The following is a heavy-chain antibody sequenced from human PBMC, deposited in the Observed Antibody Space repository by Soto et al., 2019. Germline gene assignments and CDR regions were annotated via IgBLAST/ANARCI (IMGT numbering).Heavy chain of an antibody. V-gene: IGHV3-9*01. J-gene: IGHJ3*02. D-gene: IGHD4-17*01. CDR3: AKDRKTTVTPDAFDI. CDR1: GFTFDDYA. Sequence: EVQLVESGGGLVQPGRSLRLSCAASGFTFDDYAMHWVRQAPGKGLEWVSVISWNSGSIGYADSVKGRFTISRDNAKNSLYLQMNSLRAEDTALYYCAKDRKTTVTPDAFDIWGQGTMVTVSS. CDR2: ISWNSGSI.